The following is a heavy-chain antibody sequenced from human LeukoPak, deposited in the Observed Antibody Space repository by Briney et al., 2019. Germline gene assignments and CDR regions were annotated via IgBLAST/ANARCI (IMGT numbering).Heavy chain of an antibody. CDR2: IASDGSST. Sequence: GGSLRLSCAASGFTFSSYWMNWVRQAPGKGLVWVSRIASDGSSTTYADSVKGRFSISRDNAKNTLYLQMNSLRVEDTAVYYCAKDRASALDYWGQGTLVTVSS. D-gene: IGHD6-13*01. CDR1: GFTFSSYW. V-gene: IGHV3-74*01. CDR3: AKDRASALDY. J-gene: IGHJ4*02.